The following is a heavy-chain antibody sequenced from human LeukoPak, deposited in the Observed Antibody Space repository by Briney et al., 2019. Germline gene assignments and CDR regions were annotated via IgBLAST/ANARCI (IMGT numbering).Heavy chain of an antibody. V-gene: IGHV4-34*01. J-gene: IGHJ4*02. CDR3: ARGGITMIYGYFDY. D-gene: IGHD3-22*01. Sequence: PSETLSLTCAVYGGSFSGYYWSWIRQPPGKGLEWLGEINHSGSTNYNPSLKSRVTISVDTSKNQFSLKLSSVTAADTAVYYCARGGITMIYGYFDYWGQGTLVTVSS. CDR1: GGSFSGYY. CDR2: INHSGST.